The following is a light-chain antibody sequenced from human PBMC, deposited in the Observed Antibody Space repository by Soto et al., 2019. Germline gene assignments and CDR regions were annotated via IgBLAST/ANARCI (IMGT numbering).Light chain of an antibody. CDR1: QSVSSRF. V-gene: IGKV3-20*01. Sequence: EIVLTQSPGTLSLSPGERATLSCRASQSVSSRFLAWYQQKPGQAPRLLMYGASSSATGIPDRFSGTGSGTQFTMPRNCREPEGFRICSFLRYGSSPYTFGLETIMGIK. CDR3: LRYGSSPYT. J-gene: IGKJ2*01. CDR2: GAS.